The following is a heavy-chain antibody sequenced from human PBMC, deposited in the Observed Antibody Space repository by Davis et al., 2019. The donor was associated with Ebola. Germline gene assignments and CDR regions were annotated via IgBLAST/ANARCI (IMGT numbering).Heavy chain of an antibody. J-gene: IGHJ6*02. Sequence: MPSETLSLTCAVYGGSFSGYYWSWIRQPPGKGLEWIGEINHSGSTYYNPSLKSRVTISVDTSKNQFSLKLSSVTAADTAVYYCASQGGYYYDSSGYYYYYYGMDVWGQGTTVTVSS. D-gene: IGHD3-22*01. CDR2: INHSGST. CDR1: GGSFSGYY. V-gene: IGHV4-34*01. CDR3: ASQGGYYYDSSGYYYYYYGMDV.